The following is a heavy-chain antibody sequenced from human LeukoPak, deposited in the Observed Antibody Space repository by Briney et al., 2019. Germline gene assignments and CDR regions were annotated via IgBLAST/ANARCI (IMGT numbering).Heavy chain of an antibody. CDR3: AKDKSGSSYGEIDY. Sequence: GGSLRLSCAASGFTFSSYAMSWVRQAPGKGLEWISAISGSGGSTYYADSVKGRFTISRDNSKNTLYLQMNSLRAEDTAVYYCAKDKSGSSYGEIDYWGQGTLVTVSS. J-gene: IGHJ4*02. CDR1: GFTFSSYA. D-gene: IGHD5-18*01. CDR2: ISGSGGST. V-gene: IGHV3-23*01.